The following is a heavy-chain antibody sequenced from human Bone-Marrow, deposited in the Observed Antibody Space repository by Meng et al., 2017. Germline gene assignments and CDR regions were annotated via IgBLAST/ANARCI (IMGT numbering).Heavy chain of an antibody. CDR1: GGSISSSSYY. CDR3: ARRGHSSWYGYYYYYGMDV. Sequence: GSLRLSCTVSGGSISSSSYYWGWIRQPPGKGLEWIGSIYYSGSTYYNPSLKSRVTISVDTSKNQFSLKLSSVTAADTAVYYCARRGHSSWYGYYYYYGMDVWGQGTMVTVSS. J-gene: IGHJ6*02. CDR2: IYYSGST. D-gene: IGHD6-13*01. V-gene: IGHV4-39*07.